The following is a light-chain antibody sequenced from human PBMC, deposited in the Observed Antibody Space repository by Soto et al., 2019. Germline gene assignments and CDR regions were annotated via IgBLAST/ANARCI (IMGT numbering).Light chain of an antibody. CDR2: WAS. V-gene: IGKV4-1*01. J-gene: IGKJ2*01. CDR3: QQYYDTPYT. CDR1: QSVLSSSNNENY. Sequence: DIVMTQSPDSLAVSLGERATINCKSSQSVLSSSNNENYLAWYQQKPRQPPKLLIYWASTRDSGVPDRFSGSGSGTHFSLTISSLQAEDVAVYYCQQYYDTPYTFGQGTRLEI.